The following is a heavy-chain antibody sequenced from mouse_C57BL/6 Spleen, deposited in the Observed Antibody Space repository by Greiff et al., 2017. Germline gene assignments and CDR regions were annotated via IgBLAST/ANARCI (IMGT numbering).Heavy chain of an antibody. Sequence: EVKLMESGGDLVKPGGSLKLSCAASGFTFSSYGMSWVRQTPDKRLEWVATISSGGSYTYYPDSVKGRFTISRYNAKNTLYLQMSRLKSEDTAMYYCAREYSNYRYFDVWGTVTTVTVSS. CDR2: ISSGGSYT. V-gene: IGHV5-6*01. CDR1: GFTFSSYG. CDR3: AREYSNYRYFDV. D-gene: IGHD2-5*01. J-gene: IGHJ1*03.